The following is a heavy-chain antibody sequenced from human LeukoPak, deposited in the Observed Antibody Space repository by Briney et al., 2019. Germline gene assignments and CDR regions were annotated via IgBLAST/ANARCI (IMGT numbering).Heavy chain of an antibody. CDR2: ISGDGDST. Sequence: GGSLRLSCAASGFTFDDYAMHWVRQGPGKGLEWVSLISGDGDSTYYADSVKGRFTISRDNGKNSLYLQMNSLRTEDTAFYYCAKDNTHIGELFQHWGQGTLVTVSS. J-gene: IGHJ1*01. D-gene: IGHD5-12*01. V-gene: IGHV3-43*02. CDR3: AKDNTHIGELFQH. CDR1: GFTFDDYA.